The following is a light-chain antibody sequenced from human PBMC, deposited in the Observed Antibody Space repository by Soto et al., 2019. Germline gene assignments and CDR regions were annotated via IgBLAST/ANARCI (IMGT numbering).Light chain of an antibody. J-gene: IGKJ4*01. CDR2: GAS. CDR3: QQYNKWPLT. CDR1: ESVSSN. V-gene: IGKV3-15*01. Sequence: EIVMTQSPATLSVSQGERATLSCRASESVSSNLAWYQQKPGQAPRLLIYGASTRATGIPARFSGSGSGTEFTLTISSLQSEDFAVYCCQQYNKWPLTVGGGTKVEIK.